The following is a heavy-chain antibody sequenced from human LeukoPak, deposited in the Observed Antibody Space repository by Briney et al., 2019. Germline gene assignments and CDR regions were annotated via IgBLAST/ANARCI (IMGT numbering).Heavy chain of an antibody. J-gene: IGHJ3*02. CDR1: GCSINSYY. Sequence: SETLSLTCTVSGCSINSYYWSWIRQPPGKGLEWIGYIYYSGSTNYNPSLKSRVTISVDTSNNKFSLKLTSLTAADTAVYYCVRPLSAGRPAFDIWGQGTMVTVS. V-gene: IGHV4-59*08. CDR3: VRPLSAGRPAFDI. CDR2: IYYSGST. D-gene: IGHD2-15*01.